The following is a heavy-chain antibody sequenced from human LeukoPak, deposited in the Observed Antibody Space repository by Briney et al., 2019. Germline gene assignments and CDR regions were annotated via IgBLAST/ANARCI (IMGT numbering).Heavy chain of an antibody. V-gene: IGHV1-2*06. J-gene: IGHJ4*02. D-gene: IGHD1-26*01. CDR1: GYTFTGYY. CDR3: ARRENDY. Sequence: ASVKVSCKASGYTFTGYYIHWVRQAPGQGLEWMGRINPNSGDTNYAQKFQGRVTMTRDTAINTVYMELSRLRSDDTAVYYCARRENDYWGQGTLATVSS. CDR2: INPNSGDT.